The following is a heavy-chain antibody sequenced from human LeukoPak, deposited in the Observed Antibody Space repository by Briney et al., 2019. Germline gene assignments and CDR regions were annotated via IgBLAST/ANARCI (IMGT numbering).Heavy chain of an antibody. CDR3: ARVRYFDWLSLDY. CDR2: IYHSGST. Sequence: PSETLSLTCTVSGYSISSGYYWGWIRQPPGKGLEWIGSIYHSGSTYYNPSLKSRVTISVDTSKNQFSLKLSPVTAADTAVYYCARVRYFDWLSLDYWGQGTLVTVSS. J-gene: IGHJ4*02. CDR1: GYSISSGYY. D-gene: IGHD3-9*01. V-gene: IGHV4-38-2*02.